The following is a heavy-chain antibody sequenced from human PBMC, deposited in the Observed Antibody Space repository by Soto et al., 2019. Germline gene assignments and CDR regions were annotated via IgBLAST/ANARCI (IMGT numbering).Heavy chain of an antibody. CDR3: ASLGGGSSYYYYGMDV. CDR1: GYTFTSYG. J-gene: IGHJ6*02. D-gene: IGHD1-26*01. CDR2: ISAYNGNT. V-gene: IGHV1-18*01. Sequence: ASVKVSCKASGYTFTSYGISWVRQAPGQGLEWMGWISAYNGNTNYAQKLQGRVTMTTDTSTSTAYMELRSLRSDDTAVYYCASLGGGSSYYYYGMDVWGQGTTVTVSS.